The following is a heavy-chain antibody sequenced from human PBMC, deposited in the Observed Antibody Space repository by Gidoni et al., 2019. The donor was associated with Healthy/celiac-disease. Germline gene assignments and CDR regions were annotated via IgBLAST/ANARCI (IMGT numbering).Heavy chain of an antibody. J-gene: IGHJ3*02. CDR2: INAGNGNT. V-gene: IGHV1-3*01. Sequence: QVQLVQSGAEGKKPGASVKVSCQASGYNFTSYAMHWVRQAPGQRLEWMGWINAGNGNTKYSQKFQGRVTITRDTSASTAYMELSSLRSEDTAVYYCARPLDIVAPDDAFDIWGQGTMVTVSS. D-gene: IGHD5-12*01. CDR3: ARPLDIVAPDDAFDI. CDR1: GYNFTSYA.